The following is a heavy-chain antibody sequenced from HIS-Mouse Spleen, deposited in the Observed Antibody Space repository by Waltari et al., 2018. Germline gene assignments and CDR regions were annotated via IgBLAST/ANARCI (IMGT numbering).Heavy chain of an antibody. CDR3: ARSIRAGDAFDI. V-gene: IGHV3-66*01. Sequence: EVQLVESGGGLVQPGGSLRLSCAASGFTVSSNYLHWVRQAQGKGLEWVSVIYSGGSTYYADSVKGRFTISRDNSKNTLYLQMNSLRAEDTAVYYCARSIRAGDAFDIWGQGTMVTVSS. D-gene: IGHD6-6*01. J-gene: IGHJ3*02. CDR1: GFTVSSNY. CDR2: IYSGGST.